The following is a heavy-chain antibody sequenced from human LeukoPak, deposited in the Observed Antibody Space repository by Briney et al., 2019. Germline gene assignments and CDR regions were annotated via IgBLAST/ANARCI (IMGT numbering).Heavy chain of an antibody. CDR1: GDSFSGYY. CDR3: ARSWLELDYYCMDF. CDR2: IHHSRGT. V-gene: IGHV4-34*01. J-gene: IGHJ6*03. Sequence: KPSETLSLTCAVYGDSFSGYYWSWIRQPPGKGLEWIGEIHHSRGTNYNPSLKSRVTISVDTSKNQFFLKLRSVTAADTTVYYCARSWLELDYYCMDFWGKGTTVTVSS. D-gene: IGHD1-7*01.